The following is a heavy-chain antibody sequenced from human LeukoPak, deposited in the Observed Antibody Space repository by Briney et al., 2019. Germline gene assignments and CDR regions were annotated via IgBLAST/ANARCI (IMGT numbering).Heavy chain of an antibody. CDR3: ARSGQWLVKRYFDY. CDR1: GFTFSDYY. CDR2: ISSSSSYT. V-gene: IGHV3-11*03. J-gene: IGHJ4*02. Sequence: GGSLRLSCAASGFTFSDYYMSWIRQAPGKGLEWVSYISSSSSYTNYADSVKGRFTISKDNAKNSLYLQMNSLRAEDTAVYYCARSGQWLVKRYFDYWGQGTLVTVSS. D-gene: IGHD6-19*01.